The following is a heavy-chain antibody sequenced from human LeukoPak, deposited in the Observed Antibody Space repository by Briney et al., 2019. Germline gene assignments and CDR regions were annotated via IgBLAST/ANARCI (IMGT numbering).Heavy chain of an antibody. CDR2: IFHSGST. Sequence: PSETLSLTCTVSGYSISSGYYWGWIRQPPGKGLEWIGSIFHSGSTYYNPSLKSRVTISVDTSKNQFSLKLSSVTAADTAVYYCARANYYDSSGYSRGAFDIWGQGTMVTVSS. V-gene: IGHV4-38-2*02. J-gene: IGHJ3*02. CDR3: ARANYYDSSGYSRGAFDI. CDR1: GYSISSGYY. D-gene: IGHD3-22*01.